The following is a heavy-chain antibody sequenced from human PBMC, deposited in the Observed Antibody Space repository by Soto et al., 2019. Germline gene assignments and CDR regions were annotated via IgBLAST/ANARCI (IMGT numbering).Heavy chain of an antibody. V-gene: IGHV1-8*01. J-gene: IGHJ6*03. Sequence: GASVKVSCKASGYTFTSYDINWVRQATGQGLEWMGWMNPNSGNTGYAQKFQGRVTMTRNTSISTAYMELSSLRSEDTAVYYCAREEGEGYCSGGSCYYHYYTDFWGKGTTVTVSS. CDR1: GYTFTSYD. CDR2: MNPNSGNT. D-gene: IGHD2-15*01. CDR3: AREEGEGYCSGGSCYYHYYTDF.